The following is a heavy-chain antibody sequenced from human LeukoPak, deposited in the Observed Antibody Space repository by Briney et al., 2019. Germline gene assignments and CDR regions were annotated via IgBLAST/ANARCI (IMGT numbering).Heavy chain of an antibody. CDR2: ISSSSSYI. CDR1: GFAFSIYA. Sequence: GGSLRLSCAASGFAFSIYAMNWVRPAPGKGLGWVSSISSSSSYIYYADSVKGRFTISRDNAKNSLYLQMNSLRAEDTAVYYCAREVKYYFDYWGQGTLVTVSS. CDR3: AREVKYYFDY. V-gene: IGHV3-21*01. J-gene: IGHJ4*02.